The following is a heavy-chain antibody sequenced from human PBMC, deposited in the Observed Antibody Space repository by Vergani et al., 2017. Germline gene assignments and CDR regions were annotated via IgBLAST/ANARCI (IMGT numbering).Heavy chain of an antibody. D-gene: IGHD2-2*01. J-gene: IGHJ6*02. V-gene: IGHV1-46*03. CDR1: GYTFTSYY. CDR2: INPSGGRP. CDR3: ASTSLGYCSSTSCSDGMDV. Sequence: QVQLVQSGAEVKKPGASVKVSCKASGYTFTSYYMHWVRQAPGQGLEWMGIINPSGGRPSYAQKFQGRVTMTRDTSTSSVYMELSSLRSEDTAVYYCASTSLGYCSSTSCSDGMDVWGQGTTVTVSS.